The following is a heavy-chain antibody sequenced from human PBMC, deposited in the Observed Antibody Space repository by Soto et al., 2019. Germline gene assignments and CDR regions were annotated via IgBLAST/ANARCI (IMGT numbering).Heavy chain of an antibody. CDR3: ARDTSDRGYSYGYYFDY. CDR1: GGSISSGGYY. CDR2: IYYSGST. D-gene: IGHD5-18*01. Sequence: SETLSLTCTVVGGSISSGGYYRSWIRQHPGKGLEWIGYIYYSGSTYYNPSLKSRVTISVDTSKNQFSLKLSSVTAADTAVYYCARDTSDRGYSYGYYFDYWGQGTLVTVSS. V-gene: IGHV4-31*03. J-gene: IGHJ4*02.